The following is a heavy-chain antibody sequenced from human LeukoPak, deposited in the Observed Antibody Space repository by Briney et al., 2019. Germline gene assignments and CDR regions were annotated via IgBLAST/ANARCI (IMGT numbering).Heavy chain of an antibody. D-gene: IGHD6-13*01. CDR2: IHYSGST. V-gene: IGHV4-39*01. J-gene: IGHJ5*02. CDR3: ARLVNSWYQPFDP. CDR1: GDSVNSSGYY. Sequence: SETLSLTCTVSGDSVNSSGYYWGWIRQPPGKGLEWIGTIHYSGSTYYNPSLKSRVTLSVDTSKNQFSLKVTSVTAADTAVYYCARLVNSWYQPFDPWGQGSLVTVSS.